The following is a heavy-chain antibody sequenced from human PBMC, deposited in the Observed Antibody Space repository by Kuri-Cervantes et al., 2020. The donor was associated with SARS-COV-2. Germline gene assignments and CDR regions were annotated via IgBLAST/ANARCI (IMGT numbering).Heavy chain of an antibody. CDR2: ISYDGSNK. CDR1: GFTFSSYA. Sequence: GGSLGLSCAASGFTFSSYAMHWVRQAPGKGLEWVAVISYDGSNKYYADSVKGRFTISRDNSKNTLYLQMNSLRAEDTAVYYCARSYVRYSSGYYMDVWGKGTTVTVSS. CDR3: ARSYVRYSSGYYMDV. J-gene: IGHJ6*03. D-gene: IGHD6-19*01. V-gene: IGHV3-30-3*01.